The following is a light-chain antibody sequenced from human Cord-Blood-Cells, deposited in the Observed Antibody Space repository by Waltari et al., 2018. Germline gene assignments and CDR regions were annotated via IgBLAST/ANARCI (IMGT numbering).Light chain of an antibody. CDR1: SSDVGGYNY. CDR2: DVS. Sequence: QSALTQPASVSGSPGQSITISCTGTSSDVGGYNYVSWYKQHPGKAPKLMIYDVSKRPAGVSNRFSGSKSGNTASLTISGLQAEDEADYYCSSYTSSSLWVFGGGTKLTVL. V-gene: IGLV2-14*01. J-gene: IGLJ3*02. CDR3: SSYTSSSLWV.